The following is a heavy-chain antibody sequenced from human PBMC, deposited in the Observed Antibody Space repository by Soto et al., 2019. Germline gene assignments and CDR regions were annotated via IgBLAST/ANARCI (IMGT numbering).Heavy chain of an antibody. Sequence: EVQLLESGGGLVQPGGSLRLSCAASGFTFSSYVMKWVRQAPGKGLEWVSLIGGSGTPTYYADSVKGRFTISRDNSGNTLFLEMYSLRAEDTAVYYCARYIPGVRYYGMDVWGQGTTVTVSS. CDR2: IGGSGTPT. D-gene: IGHD2-2*01. CDR3: ARYIPGVRYYGMDV. J-gene: IGHJ6*02. V-gene: IGHV3-23*01. CDR1: GFTFSSYV.